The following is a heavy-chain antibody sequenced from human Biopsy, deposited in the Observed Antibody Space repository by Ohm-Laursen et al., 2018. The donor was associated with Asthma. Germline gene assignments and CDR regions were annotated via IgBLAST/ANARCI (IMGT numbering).Heavy chain of an antibody. CDR2: ISYDGFNK. Sequence: SLRLSCAASGFTSSTYGMHWVRQAPGKGLEWVAVISYDGFNKDYGDSVKGRFTISRDNSKNTLYLQMNSLTPDDTAVYFCARDSLGISGTICWYDWWGQGTLVTVSS. CDR1: GFTSSTYG. J-gene: IGHJ4*02. V-gene: IGHV3-30*03. CDR3: ARDSLGISGTICWYDW. D-gene: IGHD1-7*01.